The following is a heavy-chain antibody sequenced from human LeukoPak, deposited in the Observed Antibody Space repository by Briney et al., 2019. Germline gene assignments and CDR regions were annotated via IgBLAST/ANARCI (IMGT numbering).Heavy chain of an antibody. CDR1: GYTFTGYY. CDR2: INPNSGGS. Sequence: GASVKVSCKASGYTFTGYYMHWVRQAPGQGLEWMGRINPNSGGSNYAQKLQGRVTMTRDTSISTVYMELNRLRSDDTAIYYCARDQNDYGDYNYWGQGTLVTVSS. CDR3: ARDQNDYGDYNY. V-gene: IGHV1-2*06. J-gene: IGHJ4*02. D-gene: IGHD4-17*01.